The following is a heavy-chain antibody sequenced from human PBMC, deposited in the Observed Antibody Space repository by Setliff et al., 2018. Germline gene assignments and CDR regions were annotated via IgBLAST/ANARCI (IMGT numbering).Heavy chain of an antibody. Sequence: GGSLRLSCAASGFTFSSYWMSWVRQAPGKGLEWVANIKQDGSEKYYVDSVKGRFTISRDNAKNSLYLQMNSLRAEDTAVYYCARSFQELWFDEYYFDYWGQGTLVTVSS. CDR1: GFTFSSYW. J-gene: IGHJ4*02. CDR2: IKQDGSEK. D-gene: IGHD3-10*01. CDR3: ARSFQELWFDEYYFDY. V-gene: IGHV3-7*01.